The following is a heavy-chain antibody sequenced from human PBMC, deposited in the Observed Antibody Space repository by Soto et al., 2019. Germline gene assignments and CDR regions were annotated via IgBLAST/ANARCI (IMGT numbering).Heavy chain of an antibody. CDR3: ARERGLTVSTLLGY. CDR1: GYTFTSYC. D-gene: IGHD2-21*01. CDR2: VSTYNGNT. V-gene: IGHV1-18*01. Sequence: QVQLVQSGAEVKKPGASVKVSCKASGYTFTSYCINWVRQAPGQGLEWMGRVSTYNGNTNYAPRFKGRVTMTTDTSTTTAYMELRSLRSDDTATYYCARERGLTVSTLLGYWGQGTLVSVSS. J-gene: IGHJ4*02.